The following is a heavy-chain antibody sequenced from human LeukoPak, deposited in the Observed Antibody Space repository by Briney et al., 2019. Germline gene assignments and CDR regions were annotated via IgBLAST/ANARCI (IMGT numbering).Heavy chain of an antibody. CDR3: ARVGDYYRAFDI. CDR1: GYSISSGYY. D-gene: IGHD2-21*02. V-gene: IGHV4-38-2*01. Sequence: SETLSLTCAVSGYSISSGYYWGWIRQPPGKGLEWIGSIYHSGSTYYNPSLKSRVTISVDTSKNQLSLKLSSVTAADTAVYYCARVGDYYRAFDIWGQGTMVTVSS. CDR2: IYHSGST. J-gene: IGHJ3*02.